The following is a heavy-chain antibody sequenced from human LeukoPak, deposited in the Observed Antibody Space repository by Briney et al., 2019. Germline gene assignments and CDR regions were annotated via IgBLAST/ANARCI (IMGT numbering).Heavy chain of an antibody. V-gene: IGHV1-18*01. Sequence: ASVKVSCKASGYTFTSYGVSWVRQAPGEGLEWMGWISVYNGNTNYAQKFQGRVTMTTDTSTSTAYMELRSLRSDDTAVYYCARREQWLVGDDYWGQGTLVTVSS. D-gene: IGHD6-19*01. J-gene: IGHJ4*02. CDR3: ARREQWLVGDDY. CDR1: GYTFTSYG. CDR2: ISVYNGNT.